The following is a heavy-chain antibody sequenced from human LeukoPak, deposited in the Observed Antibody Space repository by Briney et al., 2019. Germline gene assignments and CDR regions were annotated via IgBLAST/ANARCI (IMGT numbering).Heavy chain of an antibody. Sequence: GGSLSLSCVASGFTFSRDGMHWVRQGPGNGLEWVAVIWYDGSNKYYADSVKGRFTISRDNSKNTLYLQMNSLRGEDTAVYYCARGSSTWYSDWLDPWGQGTLVTVSS. D-gene: IGHD6-13*01. J-gene: IGHJ5*02. V-gene: IGHV3-33*01. CDR3: ARGSSTWYSDWLDP. CDR1: GFTFSRDG. CDR2: IWYDGSNK.